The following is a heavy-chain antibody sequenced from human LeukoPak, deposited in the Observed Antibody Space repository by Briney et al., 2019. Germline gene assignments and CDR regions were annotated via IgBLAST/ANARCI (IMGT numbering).Heavy chain of an antibody. CDR2: IYYIGST. V-gene: IGHV4-39*01. J-gene: IGHJ4*02. CDR3: ARSVYYDSSGHYYRYFDY. Sequence: SSETLSLTCTVSDGSVTNSNYYWGWIRQPPGKGLEWIGSIYYIGSTYYSPSLKSRVTISVDTSKNQFSLRLSSVTAADTAVYYCARSVYYDSSGHYYRYFDYWGQGTLVTVSS. D-gene: IGHD3-22*01. CDR1: DGSVTNSNYY.